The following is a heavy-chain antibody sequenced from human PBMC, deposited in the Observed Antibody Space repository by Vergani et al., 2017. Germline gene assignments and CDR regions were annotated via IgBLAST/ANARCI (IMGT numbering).Heavy chain of an antibody. CDR1: GFTFSSYA. Sequence: EVQLLESGGGLLQPGGSLSLSCAASGFTFSSYAMSWVPQAPGKGLEWVAAISGSGGSTYYADSVKGRFTISRDHSKNTLYLKMNSLGAEDTAVYYCAKEPYSTGGNWFDAWGQGTLVTVSS. J-gene: IGHJ5*02. CDR3: AKEPYSTGGNWFDA. V-gene: IGHV3-23*01. CDR2: ISGSGGST. D-gene: IGHD6-25*01.